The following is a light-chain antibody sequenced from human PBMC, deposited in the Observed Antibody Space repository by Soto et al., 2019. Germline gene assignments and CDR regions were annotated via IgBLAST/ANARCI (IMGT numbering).Light chain of an antibody. CDR3: CSYAGSFTVL. Sequence: QSALTQPRSVSGSPGQSVTISCTGTNSDVGGYNYVSWYQQHPGKAPKLMIYDVSKRPSGVPDRFSGSKSANTASLTISGLQAEDDADYYCCSYAGSFTVLFGGGTKVTVL. CDR1: NSDVGGYNY. CDR2: DVS. V-gene: IGLV2-11*01. J-gene: IGLJ2*01.